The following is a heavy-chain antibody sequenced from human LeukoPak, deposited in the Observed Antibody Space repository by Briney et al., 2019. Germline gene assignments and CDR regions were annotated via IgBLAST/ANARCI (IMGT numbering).Heavy chain of an antibody. CDR3: ARGPGRSNAFDI. CDR2: IIPIFGTA. V-gene: IGHV1-69*13. CDR1: GGTFSSYA. D-gene: IGHD3-10*01. Sequence: ASVKVSCKASGGTFSSYAISWVRQAPGQGLEWMGGIIPIFGTANYAQKFQGRVTITADESTSTAYMELSSLRSEDTAVYYCARGPGRSNAFDIWGQGTLVTVSS. J-gene: IGHJ3*02.